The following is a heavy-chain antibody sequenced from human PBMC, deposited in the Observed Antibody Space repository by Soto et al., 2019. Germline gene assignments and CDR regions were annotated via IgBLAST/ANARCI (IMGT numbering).Heavy chain of an antibody. CDR1: GYTFTRYT. Sequence: ASVKVSCKASGYTFTRYTMNWVRQAPGQRLEWMGWINPDNGNTKSSQKFQDRVIITRDTSASTAYMHLSSLRSEDTAVYYCARGIATGQLDPWGQGTLVTVSS. D-gene: IGHD2-15*01. J-gene: IGHJ5*02. V-gene: IGHV1-3*01. CDR3: ARGIATGQLDP. CDR2: INPDNGNT.